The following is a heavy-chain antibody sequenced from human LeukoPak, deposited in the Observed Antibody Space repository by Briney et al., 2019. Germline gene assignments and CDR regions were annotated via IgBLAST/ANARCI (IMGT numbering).Heavy chain of an antibody. J-gene: IGHJ4*02. D-gene: IGHD3-22*01. CDR2: ISAYNGNT. CDR1: GYTFTSYG. CDR3: ATEYYYGSSGYYGPFDY. Sequence: ASVKVSCKASGYTFTSYGISWVRQAPGQGLEWMGWISAYNGNTNYAQKLQGRVTMTTDTSTSTAYMELRSLRSDDTAVYYCATEYYYGSSGYYGPFDYWGQGTLVTVSS. V-gene: IGHV1-18*01.